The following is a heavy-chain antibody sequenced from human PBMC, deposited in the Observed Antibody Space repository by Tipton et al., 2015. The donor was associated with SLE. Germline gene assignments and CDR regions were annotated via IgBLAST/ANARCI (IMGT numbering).Heavy chain of an antibody. CDR1: GGSFSGYY. V-gene: IGHV4-34*01. J-gene: IGHJ3*02. CDR2: LNHSG. D-gene: IGHD6-19*01. CDR3: ARGIAVAAPAFDI. Sequence: TLSLTCAVYGGSFSGYYWSWIRQPPGKGLEWIGELNHSGSTISVDTSKNQFSLKLSSVTAADTAVYYCARGIAVAAPAFDIWGQGTMVTVSS.